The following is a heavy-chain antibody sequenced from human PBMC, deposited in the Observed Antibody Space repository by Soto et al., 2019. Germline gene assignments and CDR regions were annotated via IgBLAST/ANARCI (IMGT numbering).Heavy chain of an antibody. V-gene: IGHV1-3*01. D-gene: IGHD2-8*01. Sequence: GASVKVSCKASGYTFTIYARHWVRQAPGQRLEWMGWINAGNGNTKYSQKFQGRVTITRDTSASTAYMELSSLRSEDTAVYYCARRGYCTNGVCPKYYYYYYMDVWGKGTTVTVSS. CDR2: INAGNGNT. CDR3: ARRGYCTNGVCPKYYYYYYMDV. J-gene: IGHJ6*03. CDR1: GYTFTIYA.